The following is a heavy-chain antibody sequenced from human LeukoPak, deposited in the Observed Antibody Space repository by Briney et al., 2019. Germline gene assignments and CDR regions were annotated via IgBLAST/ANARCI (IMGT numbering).Heavy chain of an antibody. CDR2: ILWNSGNV. Sequence: GRSLRLSCAASGFTFRDYAMHWVRQAPGKGLEWVSGILWNSGNVGYVDSAKGRFTISRDDAKNSLYLQVNSLRVEDTALYYCVKSSRAGYYPDYWGQGTLVTVSS. J-gene: IGHJ4*02. CDR3: VKSSRAGYYPDY. V-gene: IGHV3-9*01. CDR1: GFTFRDYA.